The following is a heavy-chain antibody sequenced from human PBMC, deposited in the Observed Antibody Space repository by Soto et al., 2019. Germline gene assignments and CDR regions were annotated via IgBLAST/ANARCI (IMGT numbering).Heavy chain of an antibody. J-gene: IGHJ6*02. V-gene: IGHV4-39*01. CDR1: GGSISSSSYY. CDR2: IYYSGST. D-gene: IGHD5-18*01. Sequence: PSETLSLTCTVSGGSISSSSYYWGWIRQPPGKGLEWIGSIYYSGSTYYNPSLKSRVTISVDTSKNQFSLKLSSVTAADTAVYYCATSGYSYGYWFSYYYYGMDVWGQGTTVTVSS. CDR3: ATSGYSYGYWFSYYYYGMDV.